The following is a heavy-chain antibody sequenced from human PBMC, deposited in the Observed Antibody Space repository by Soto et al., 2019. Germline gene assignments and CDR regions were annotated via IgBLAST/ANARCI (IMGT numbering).Heavy chain of an antibody. CDR1: GFTFSSYG. V-gene: IGHV3-30*18. Sequence: QVQLVESGGGVVQPGRSLRLSCAASGFTFSSYGMHWVRQAPGKGLEWVAVISYDGSNKYYADSVKGRFTISRDNSKNTLYLQMNSLRAEDTAVYYCAKDHNHLEVFGLDVWGKGTTVTVSS. CDR3: AKDHNHLEVFGLDV. D-gene: IGHD3-10*01. J-gene: IGHJ6*04. CDR2: ISYDGSNK.